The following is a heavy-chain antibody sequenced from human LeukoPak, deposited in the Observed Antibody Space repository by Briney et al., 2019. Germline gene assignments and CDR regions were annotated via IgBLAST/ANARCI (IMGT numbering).Heavy chain of an antibody. V-gene: IGHV3-21*04. D-gene: IGHD6-13*01. Sequence: GGSLRLSCAASGFTFSSYSMNWVRQAPGKGLEWVSSISSSSSYIYYADSVKGRFTISRDNAKNSLYLQVNSLRVEDTALYYCARGFIAGPFDSWGQGTLVTVSS. CDR2: ISSSSSYI. J-gene: IGHJ4*02. CDR1: GFTFSSYS. CDR3: ARGFIAGPFDS.